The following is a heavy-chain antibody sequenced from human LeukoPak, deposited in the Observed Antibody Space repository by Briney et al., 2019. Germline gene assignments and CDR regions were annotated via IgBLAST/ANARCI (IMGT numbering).Heavy chain of an antibody. Sequence: SETLSLTCTVSGGSVNSGSYYWNWIRQPPGKGLEWIGYIYYSGSTNYNPSLKSRVTVSVDTSKNQFSLKLSSVTAADTAVYYCARAAYSGSYHSDYWGQGTLVTVSS. CDR1: GGSVNSGSYY. V-gene: IGHV4-61*01. CDR3: ARAAYSGSYHSDY. J-gene: IGHJ4*02. CDR2: IYYSGST. D-gene: IGHD1-26*01.